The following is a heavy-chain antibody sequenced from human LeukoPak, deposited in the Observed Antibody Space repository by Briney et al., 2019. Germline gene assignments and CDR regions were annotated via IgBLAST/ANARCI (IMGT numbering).Heavy chain of an antibody. CDR2: ISWNSGSI. D-gene: IGHD5-18*01. J-gene: IGHJ6*02. V-gene: IGHV3-9*01. CDR3: AKDMFPAAGYSYGSLYYYYYYGMDV. Sequence: GGSLRLSCAASGFIVSSNYMSWVRQAPGKGLEWVSGISWNSGSIGYADSVKGRFTISRDNAKNSLYLQMNSLRAEDTALYYCAKDMFPAAGYSYGSLYYYYYYGMDVWGQGTTVTVSS. CDR1: GFIVSSNY.